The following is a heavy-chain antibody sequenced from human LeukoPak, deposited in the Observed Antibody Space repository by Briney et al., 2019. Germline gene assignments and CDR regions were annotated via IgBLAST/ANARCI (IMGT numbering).Heavy chain of an antibody. J-gene: IGHJ6*03. CDR1: GFTFSTYG. CDR2: IRFDGSNE. CDR3: AKVMPPGRIRFYSYYMDV. D-gene: IGHD2-15*01. V-gene: IGHV3-30*02. Sequence: PGGSLRLSCAASGFTFSTYGMHWVRQAPGKELEWVAFIRFDGSNENYADSLKGRFTISRDSSRNTLYLQMNSLRAEDTAVYYCAKVMPPGRIRFYSYYMDVWGKGTTVTVS.